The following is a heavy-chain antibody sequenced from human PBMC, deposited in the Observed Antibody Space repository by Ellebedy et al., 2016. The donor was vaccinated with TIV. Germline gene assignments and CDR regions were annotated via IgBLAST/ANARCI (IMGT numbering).Heavy chain of an antibody. CDR3: ASGRGGITFIGNRPGWFDP. CDR1: GGSISSYY. V-gene: IGHV4-59*08. Sequence: SETLSLTCTVSGGSISSYYWSWIRQPPGKGLEWIGYIYHSGSTNYNPSLKSRITITADTSKNQFSLKLSSVTAADTAVYYCASGRGGITFIGNRPGWFDPWGQGTLVTVSS. CDR2: IYHSGST. D-gene: IGHD3-22*01. J-gene: IGHJ5*02.